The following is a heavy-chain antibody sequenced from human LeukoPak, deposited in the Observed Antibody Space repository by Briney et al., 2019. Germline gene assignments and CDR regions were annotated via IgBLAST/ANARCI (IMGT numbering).Heavy chain of an antibody. D-gene: IGHD4-17*01. CDR3: AKGTYGDYEGNYFDY. J-gene: IGHJ4*02. V-gene: IGHV3-9*01. CDR2: ISWNSGSI. Sequence: PGRSLRLSCAASGFTFDDYAMHWVRQAPGKGLEWVSGISWNSGSIGYAGSVKGRFTISRDNAKNSLYLQMNSLRAEDTALYYCAKGTYGDYEGNYFDYWGQGTLVTVSS. CDR1: GFTFDDYA.